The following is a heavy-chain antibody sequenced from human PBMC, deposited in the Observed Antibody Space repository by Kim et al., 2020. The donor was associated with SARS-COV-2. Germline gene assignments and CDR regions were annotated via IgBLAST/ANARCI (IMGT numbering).Heavy chain of an antibody. D-gene: IGHD3-10*01. CDR1: GFPFSTYA. V-gene: IGHV3-33*08. Sequence: GGSLRLSCAASGFPFSTYAMHWFRQAPGKGLEWLTVMWHDGSVIYYADSVKGRFAISRDNSKNTLYLQMSSLRVEDTAVYYCANGVRGPACDWGQGTLVTVSS. CDR3: ANGVRGPACD. J-gene: IGHJ4*02. CDR2: MWHDGSVI.